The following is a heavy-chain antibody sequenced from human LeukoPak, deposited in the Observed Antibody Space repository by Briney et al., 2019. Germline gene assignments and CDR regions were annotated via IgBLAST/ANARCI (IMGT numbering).Heavy chain of an antibody. CDR3: ARDRGLWLGDQPENHWGQGTLVTVSSV. Sequence: SETLSLTCTVSGGSISSYYRSWIRQPPGKGLEWIGYIYYSGSTNYNPSLKSRVTISVDTSKNQFSLELSSVTAADTAVYYCARDRGLWLGDQPENHWGQGTLVTVSSVWGKGTTVTVSS. V-gene: IGHV4-59*01. J-gene: IGHJ6*04. CDR2: IYYSGST. CDR1: GGSISSYY. D-gene: IGHD3-10*01.